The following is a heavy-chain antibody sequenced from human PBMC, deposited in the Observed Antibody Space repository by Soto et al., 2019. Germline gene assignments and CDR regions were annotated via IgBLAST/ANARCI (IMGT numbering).Heavy chain of an antibody. CDR3: AKDSRRGYSYGYGLASKEYFYYYAMDV. CDR2: ISYDGTNK. Sequence: QVQLMESGGGVVQPGRSLRLSCAASGVTFNSYGMHWVRQAPGKGLQWVALISYDGTNKYYADSVKGRFTISRDKSKNTLYLQMNSLRAEDTAVYYCAKDSRRGYSYGYGLASKEYFYYYAMDVWGQGTTVTVSS. D-gene: IGHD5-18*01. J-gene: IGHJ6*02. CDR1: GVTFNSYG. V-gene: IGHV3-30*18.